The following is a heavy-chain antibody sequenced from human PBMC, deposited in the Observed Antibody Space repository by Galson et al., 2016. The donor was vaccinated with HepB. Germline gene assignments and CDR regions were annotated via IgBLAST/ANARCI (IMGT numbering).Heavy chain of an antibody. J-gene: IGHJ4*02. Sequence: SETLSLTCTVSGGSISSASYFWGYIRQPPGKGLEWIGSIYYSGSTYYNPSLKSRVTISADTSNNQFSLKLSSVTAADTAVYFCASLRDGYNLNYWGQGTLVTVSS. V-gene: IGHV4-39*01. CDR3: ASLRDGYNLNY. CDR1: GGSISSASYF. CDR2: IYYSGST. D-gene: IGHD5-24*01.